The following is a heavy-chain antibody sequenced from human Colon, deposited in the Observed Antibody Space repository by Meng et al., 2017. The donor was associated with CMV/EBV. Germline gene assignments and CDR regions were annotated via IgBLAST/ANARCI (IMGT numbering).Heavy chain of an antibody. Sequence: QGEMGQAGDEVKKPGASVKVSCKASGYTFTDYYMHWVRQAPGQGLEWMGWIKPNSGGTNYAQKFQGRVTMTRDTSISTAYMELKRLRSDDTAVYYCARETWGAVAGTGNSDDWGQGTLVTVSS. D-gene: IGHD6-13*01. V-gene: IGHV1-2*02. CDR2: IKPNSGGT. CDR1: GYTFTDYY. CDR3: ARETWGAVAGTGNSDD. J-gene: IGHJ4*02.